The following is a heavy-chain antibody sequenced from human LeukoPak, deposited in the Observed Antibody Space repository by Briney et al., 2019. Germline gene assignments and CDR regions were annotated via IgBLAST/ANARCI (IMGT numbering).Heavy chain of an antibody. J-gene: IGHJ4*02. CDR2: IYYSGST. CDR1: GGSISSSSYY. Sequence: SETLSLTCTVSGGSISSSSYYWGWIRQPPGKGLEWIGSIYYSGSTYYNPSLKSRVTISVDTSKNQFSLKLSSVTAADTAVYYCAGHEYPSYYDFWSGYSPPGHFDYWGQGTLVTVSS. D-gene: IGHD3-3*01. CDR3: AGHEYPSYYDFWSGYSPPGHFDY. V-gene: IGHV4-39*01.